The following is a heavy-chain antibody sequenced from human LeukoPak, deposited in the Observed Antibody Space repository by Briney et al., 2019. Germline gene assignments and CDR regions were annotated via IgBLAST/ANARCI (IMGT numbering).Heavy chain of an antibody. D-gene: IGHD4-23*01. V-gene: IGHV4-61*08. CDR3: ARIRPTVVPGGWYYDL. CDR2: IYYSGST. CDR1: GGSISSSDYY. J-gene: IGHJ2*01. Sequence: PSETLSLTCTVSGGSISSSDYYWTWIRQPPGKALEWVGYIYYSGSTNYNPSLKSRLTISVDTSKNQFSLKLSSVTAADTAVYYCARIRPTVVPGGWYYDLWGRGTLVTVSS.